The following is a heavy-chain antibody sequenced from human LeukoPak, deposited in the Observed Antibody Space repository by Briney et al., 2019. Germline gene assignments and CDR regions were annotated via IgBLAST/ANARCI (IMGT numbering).Heavy chain of an antibody. D-gene: IGHD5-24*01. CDR2: INTDGSTT. J-gene: IGHJ4*02. V-gene: IGHV3-74*01. CDR3: ARGEMVQVY. Sequence: GGSLRLSCVASGFTFSSYWMHWVRRAPGKGLVWVSRINTDGSTTSYADSVKGQFTISRDNAKNTLYLQMNSLRADDTAVYYCARGEMVQVYWGQGTLVTVSS. CDR1: GFTFSSYW.